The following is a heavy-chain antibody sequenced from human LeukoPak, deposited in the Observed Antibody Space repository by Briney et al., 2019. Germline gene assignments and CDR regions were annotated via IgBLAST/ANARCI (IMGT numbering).Heavy chain of an antibody. D-gene: IGHD1-26*01. CDR3: ARLSGSYYEADY. V-gene: IGHV3-53*01. CDR1: GFTVGSSY. CDR2: VYSGGST. J-gene: IGHJ4*02. Sequence: TGGSLRLSCAASGFTVGSSYMGWVRQAPGKGLEGVSVVYSGGSTYYADSMKGRFTLSRDNSNNTLYLQMNSLRAEDTAVYYCARLSGSYYEADYWGQGTLVTVSS.